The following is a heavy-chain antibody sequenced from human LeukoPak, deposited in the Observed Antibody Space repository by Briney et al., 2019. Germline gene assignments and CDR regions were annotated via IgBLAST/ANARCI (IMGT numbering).Heavy chain of an antibody. J-gene: IGHJ6*03. D-gene: IGHD2-15*01. CDR1: GYSISSGYY. Sequence: ASETLSLTCTVSGYSISSGYYWGWIRQPPGKGLEWIGSIYHSGSTYYNPSLKSRVTISVDTSKNQFSLKLSSVTAADTAVYYCAREPRYCSGGSCYYYYYYMDVWGKGTTVTISS. CDR3: AREPRYCSGGSCYYYYYYMDV. CDR2: IYHSGST. V-gene: IGHV4-38-2*02.